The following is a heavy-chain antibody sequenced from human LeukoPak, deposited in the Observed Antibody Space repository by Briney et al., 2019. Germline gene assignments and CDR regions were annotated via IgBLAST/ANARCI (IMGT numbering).Heavy chain of an antibody. CDR3: ARGSPIGAWWYFDL. J-gene: IGHJ2*01. CDR2: YAGSST. V-gene: IGHV3-66*01. CDR1: GFTVSRNY. Sequence: GGSLRLSCAASGFTVSRNYMSWVRQAPGKGLEWVSVYAGSSTNYADSVKGRFTISRDISKNTLYLQMNSLRAEGTAIYFCARGSPIGAWWYFDLWGRGTLVTVSS.